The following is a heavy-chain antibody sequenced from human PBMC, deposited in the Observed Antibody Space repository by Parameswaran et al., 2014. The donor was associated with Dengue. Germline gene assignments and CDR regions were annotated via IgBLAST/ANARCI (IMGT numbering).Heavy chain of an antibody. Sequence: ASETLSLTCTVSGVSISGYYWNWIRQPQERDWSGLGISFTVGAPTTTLLKSRFTISIDTSKNQFSLKLSSVTAADTAVYYCALVGATYAFDIWGPRDNGHRLL. J-gene: IGHJ3*02. CDR3: ALVGATYAFDI. CDR1: GVSISGYY. D-gene: IGHD1-26*01. V-gene: IGHV4-59*01. CDR2: SFTVGAP.